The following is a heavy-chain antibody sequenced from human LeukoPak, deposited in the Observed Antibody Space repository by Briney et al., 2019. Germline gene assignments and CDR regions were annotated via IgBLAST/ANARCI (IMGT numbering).Heavy chain of an antibody. V-gene: IGHV3-30*18. D-gene: IGHD5-18*01. Sequence: QPGGSLRLSCAASGFTFSSYGMHWVRQAPGKGLDWVAVISNDGSKKYYVDSVKGRFTISRDNSKNTLSLQVSSLRTEDTAVYYCAKDRYSYAFEYSDSWGQGTLVTVSS. CDR3: AKDRYSYAFEYSDS. CDR2: ISNDGSKK. J-gene: IGHJ4*02. CDR1: GFTFSSYG.